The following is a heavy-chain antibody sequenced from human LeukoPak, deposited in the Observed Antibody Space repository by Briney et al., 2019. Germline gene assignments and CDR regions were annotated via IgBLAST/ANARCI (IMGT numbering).Heavy chain of an antibody. CDR1: GGALTAYY. J-gene: IGHJ4*02. V-gene: IGHV4-59*08. CDR3: ARGYSRTYFDY. Sequence: SETLSLTCTVSGGALTAYYWSWLRQPPGKGLEWIGYIYYSGSTNYNPSLKSRVTISIDTSKNQFSLKLSSVTAADTAVYYCARGYSRTYFDYWGQGTLVTVSS. CDR2: IYYSGST. D-gene: IGHD5-18*01.